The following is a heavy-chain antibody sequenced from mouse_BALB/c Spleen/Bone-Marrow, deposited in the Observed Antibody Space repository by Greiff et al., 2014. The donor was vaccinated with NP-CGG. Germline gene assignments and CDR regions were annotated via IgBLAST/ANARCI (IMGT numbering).Heavy chain of an antibody. Sequence: VKLQESXPDLVAPSQSLSITCTVSGFSLTLYGVHWVRQSPGKGLEWLVVIWSDGTTTYNSALKSRLSISKDNSKSQVFLKLNSLQTDDTAMYYCARHERGYPYAMDYWGQGTSVTVSS. CDR1: GFSLTLYG. CDR3: ARHERGYPYAMDY. V-gene: IGHV2-6-2*01. D-gene: IGHD2-2*01. CDR2: IWSDGTT. J-gene: IGHJ4*01.